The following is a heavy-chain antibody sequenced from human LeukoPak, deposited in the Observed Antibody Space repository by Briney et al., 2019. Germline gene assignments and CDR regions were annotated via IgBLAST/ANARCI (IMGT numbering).Heavy chain of an antibody. J-gene: IGHJ5*02. D-gene: IGHD3-3*01. CDR2: IYYSGST. CDR3: ARHPYCDFWSGYYLGWFDP. CDR1: GGSIGSGGYY. Sequence: SETLSLTCTVSGGSIGSGGYYWSWIRQHPGKGLEWIGYIYYSGSTYYNPSLKSRVTISVDTSKNQFSLELSSVTAADTAVYYCARHPYCDFWSGYYLGWFDPWGQGTPVTVSS. V-gene: IGHV4-39*01.